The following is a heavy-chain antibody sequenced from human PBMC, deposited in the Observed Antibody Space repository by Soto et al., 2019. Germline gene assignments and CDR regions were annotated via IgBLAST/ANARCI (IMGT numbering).Heavy chain of an antibody. V-gene: IGHV1-24*01. D-gene: IGHD6-13*01. CDR1: GYTLTELS. CDR2: FDPEDGET. J-gene: IGHJ4*02. CDR3: ATFGLGQQLAYYFDY. Sequence: ASVKVSCKVSGYTLTELSMHWVRQAPGKGLEWMGGFDPEDGETIYAQKFQGRVTMTEDTSTDTAYMELSSLRSEDTAVYYCATFGLGQQLAYYFDYWGQGTLVTVSS.